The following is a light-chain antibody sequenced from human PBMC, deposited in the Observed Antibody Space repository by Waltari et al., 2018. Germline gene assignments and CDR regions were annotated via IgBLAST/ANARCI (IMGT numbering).Light chain of an antibody. CDR1: SSDVGSYNL. J-gene: IGLJ3*02. CDR2: YGS. V-gene: IGLV2-23*01. CDR3: CSYADSSTLV. Sequence: QSALTQPASVSGFPGQSINISCTGTSSDVGSYNLVSWYQQYPGKAPKLMIYYGSKRPSGVANRLSGSKSGTTASLSISGLQAEDEADYYCCSYADSSTLVFGGGTKLTVL.